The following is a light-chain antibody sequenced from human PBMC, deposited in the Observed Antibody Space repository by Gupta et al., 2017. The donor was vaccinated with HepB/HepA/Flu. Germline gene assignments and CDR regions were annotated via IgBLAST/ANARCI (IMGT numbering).Light chain of an antibody. CDR1: QPVRWL. V-gene: IGKV1-39*01. CDR3: QQAYTHANLSYS. CDR2: YAS. J-gene: IGKJ2*01. Sequence: DIQMSQSPSSLSASVGDRVTITCRASQPVRWLLNWYQQRPGKAPKIIIYYASALQVGVPSRFSASGSGTDYTLTIDNVQPEDFATYYCQQAYTHANLSYSFGQGTKLEFK.